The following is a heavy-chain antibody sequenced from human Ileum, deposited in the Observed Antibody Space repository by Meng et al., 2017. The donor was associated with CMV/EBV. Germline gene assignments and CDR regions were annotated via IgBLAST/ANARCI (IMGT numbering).Heavy chain of an antibody. D-gene: IGHD7-27*01. Sequence: GFAFSTYGMHWVRQAPGKGLEWVAIVWYDGSNKYYADSVKGRFTISRDNSKNTLDLQMNSLRVEDSAVYYCAKDWRANWGSDYFDSWGQGTLVTVSS. CDR2: VWYDGSNK. CDR3: AKDWRANWGSDYFDS. CDR1: GFAFSTYG. V-gene: IGHV3-33*03. J-gene: IGHJ4*02.